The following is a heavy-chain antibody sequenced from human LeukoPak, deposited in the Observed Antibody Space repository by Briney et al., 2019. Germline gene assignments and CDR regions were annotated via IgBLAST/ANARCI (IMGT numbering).Heavy chain of an antibody. D-gene: IGHD3-10*01. CDR3: AKGWRGSGSYHYFDY. CDR1: GFTFSSYN. J-gene: IGHJ4*02. Sequence: GGSLRLSCAASGFTFSSYNMNWVRQAPGQGLEWVSSITSGSSYIYYADSVKGRFTISRDNAKNSLYLQMNSLRAEDTALYYCAKGWRGSGSYHYFDYWGQGTLVTVSS. V-gene: IGHV3-21*04. CDR2: ITSGSSYI.